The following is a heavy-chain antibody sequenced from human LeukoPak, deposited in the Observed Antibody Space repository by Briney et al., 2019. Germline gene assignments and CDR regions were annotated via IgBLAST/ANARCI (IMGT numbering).Heavy chain of an antibody. Sequence: SETLSLTCIVSGGSISSYYWSWIRQPPGKGLEWIGYMSKSGSTNYNPSLQSRVTILVDTSKNQFSLKLSSATAADTAVYYCARGEYDSSAYWGYYFENWGQGTLVTVSS. CDR3: ARGEYDSSAYWGYYFEN. J-gene: IGHJ4*02. D-gene: IGHD3-22*01. V-gene: IGHV4-59*08. CDR2: MSKSGST. CDR1: GGSISSYY.